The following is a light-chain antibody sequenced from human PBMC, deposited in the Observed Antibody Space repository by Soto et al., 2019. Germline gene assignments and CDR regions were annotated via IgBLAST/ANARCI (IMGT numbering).Light chain of an antibody. J-gene: IGKJ2*01. CDR2: DAS. Sequence: DIQMTQSPSTLSASVGDRVSITCRASQGIRYCLAWHQQKPGRAPQVLIYDASTLQKGVPSRFSGSGFGTEFTLHISSMQPDDFAAYYCQQYDGFPYTFGQGTKVQIK. V-gene: IGKV1-5*01. CDR1: QGIRYC. CDR3: QQYDGFPYT.